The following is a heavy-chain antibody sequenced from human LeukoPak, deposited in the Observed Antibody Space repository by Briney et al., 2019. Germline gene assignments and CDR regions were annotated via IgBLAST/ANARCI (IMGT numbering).Heavy chain of an antibody. V-gene: IGHV4-59*01. D-gene: IGHD3-22*01. Sequence: PSGTLSLTCTVSGASISSSYWSWVRQPPGKRLEWIGFIYYSGSTNSNPSLKSRVTISADTSKNQFSLKLSSVTAADTALYYCVRGNYGNRGYSNAFDIWGQGAMVTVSS. CDR3: VRGNYGNRGYSNAFDI. J-gene: IGHJ3*02. CDR1: GASISSSY. CDR2: IYYSGST.